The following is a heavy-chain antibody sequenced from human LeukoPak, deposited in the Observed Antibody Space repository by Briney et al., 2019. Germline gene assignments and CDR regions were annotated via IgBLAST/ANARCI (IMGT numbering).Heavy chain of an antibody. Sequence: GGSLRLSCAASGFTFSNYAMDWVRQAPGKGLVWVSRINSDGSSTSYADSVKGRFTISRDNANNLLFLQMSSLRAEDTAVYFCAGLRRAYYYYMDVWGKGTTVTVSS. V-gene: IGHV3-74*01. J-gene: IGHJ6*03. D-gene: IGHD3/OR15-3a*01. CDR2: INSDGSST. CDR1: GFTFSNYA. CDR3: AGLRRAYYYYMDV.